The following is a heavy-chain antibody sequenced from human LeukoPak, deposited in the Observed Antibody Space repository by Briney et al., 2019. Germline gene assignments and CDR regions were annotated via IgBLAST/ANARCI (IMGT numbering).Heavy chain of an antibody. J-gene: IGHJ6*03. Sequence: GGSLRLSCAASGFTFSSYSMNWVRQAPGKGLEWVSYISSSSSTIYYADSVKGRFTTSRDNAKNSLYLQMNSLRAEDTAVYYCARDPRGGPYQLLYYYYYYYYMDVWGKGTTVTVSS. CDR2: ISSSSSTI. V-gene: IGHV3-48*04. D-gene: IGHD2-2*02. CDR1: GFTFSSYS. CDR3: ARDPRGGPYQLLYYYYYYYYMDV.